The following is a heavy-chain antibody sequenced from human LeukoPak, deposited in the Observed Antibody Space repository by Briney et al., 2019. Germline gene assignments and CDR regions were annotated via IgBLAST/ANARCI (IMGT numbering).Heavy chain of an antibody. CDR2: ISSSGSTI. CDR1: GFTFSDYY. CDR3: ARVAQGATTENYFYYYMDV. D-gene: IGHD4-11*01. J-gene: IGHJ6*03. V-gene: IGHV3-11*04. Sequence: PGGSLRLSCAASGFTFSDYYMSWIRQAPGKGLEWVSYISSSGSTIYYADSVKGRFTISRVNAKNSLFLQMSSLRVEDTAVYYCARVAQGATTENYFYYYMDVWGKGTTVTVSS.